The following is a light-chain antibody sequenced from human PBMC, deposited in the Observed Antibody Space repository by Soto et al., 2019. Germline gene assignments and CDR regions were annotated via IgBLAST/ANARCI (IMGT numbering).Light chain of an antibody. CDR2: DAS. CDR3: QQYDDYSRT. Sequence: DIQMTQSASSLPASVGDTVTISCQASQDISKYLNWFQQKPGKAPNLLIYDASTLEGGVPSRFSGSGSGTEFTLTISSLQPDDFATYYCQQYDDYSRTFGQGTKVDIK. CDR1: QDISKY. V-gene: IGKV1-33*01. J-gene: IGKJ1*01.